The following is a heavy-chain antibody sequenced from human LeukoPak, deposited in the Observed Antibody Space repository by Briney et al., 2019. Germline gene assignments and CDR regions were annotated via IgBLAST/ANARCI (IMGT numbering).Heavy chain of an antibody. Sequence: PSETLSLTCAVYGGSFSGYYWSWIRQPPGKGLEWIGEINHSGSTNYNPSLKSRVTISVDTSKNQFSLNLRSVTSADTAVYFCTRVSIHGDSDYWSQGTLVTVSS. CDR2: INHSGST. V-gene: IGHV4-34*01. CDR1: GGSFSGYY. J-gene: IGHJ4*02. CDR3: TRVSIHGDSDY.